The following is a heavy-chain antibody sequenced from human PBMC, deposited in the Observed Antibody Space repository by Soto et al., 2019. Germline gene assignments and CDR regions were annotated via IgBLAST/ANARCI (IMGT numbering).Heavy chain of an antibody. CDR2: ISGSGANT. CDR3: AKDLGTDYFWSAYYTYYYMDV. V-gene: IGHV3-23*01. CDR1: GVTFSSYA. D-gene: IGHD3-3*01. J-gene: IGHJ6*03. Sequence: EVQLLESGGGLVQPGGSLRLSCAASGVTFSSYALHWVLQSPGKGLEWVSVISGSGANTYYADSVKGRFTISRDNSKNTLYLQTNSLRAEDTAVYSCAKDLGTDYFWSAYYTYYYMDVWGKGTLVTVSS.